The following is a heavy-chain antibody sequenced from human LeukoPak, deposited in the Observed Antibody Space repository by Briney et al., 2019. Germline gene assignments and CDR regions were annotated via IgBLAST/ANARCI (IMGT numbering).Heavy chain of an antibody. J-gene: IGHJ5*02. CDR2: IYTSGST. D-gene: IGHD3-9*01. CDR1: GGSISSYH. Sequence: PSETLSLTCTVSGGSISSYHWSWIRQPAGKGLEWIWRIYTSGSTNYNPSLKSRVTMSVDTSKNQFSLKLSSVTAADTAVYYCARGAGILTGYSPPRWFDPWGQGTLVTVSS. V-gene: IGHV4-4*07. CDR3: ARGAGILTGYSPPRWFDP.